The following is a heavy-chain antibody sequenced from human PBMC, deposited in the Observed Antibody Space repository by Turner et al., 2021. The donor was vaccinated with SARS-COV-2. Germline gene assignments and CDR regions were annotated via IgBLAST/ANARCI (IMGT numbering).Heavy chain of an antibody. CDR2: IIPILGIT. CDR1: GGTLSSYT. CDR3: ASRWFGELPFDY. J-gene: IGHJ4*02. Sequence: QVQLVQSGAEVKKPGSSVKGSCKASGGTLSSYTISWVRQAPGQGLEWMGRIIPILGITNYAQKFQGRVTITADKSTSTAYMDLNSLRSEDTAVYYCASRWFGELPFDYWGQGTLVTVSS. D-gene: IGHD3-10*01. V-gene: IGHV1-69*02.